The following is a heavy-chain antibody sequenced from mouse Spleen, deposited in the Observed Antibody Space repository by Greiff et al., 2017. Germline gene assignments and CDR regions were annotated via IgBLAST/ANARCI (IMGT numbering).Heavy chain of an antibody. D-gene: IGHD2-2*01. Sequence: EVQLQQSGPELVKPGASVKISCKASGYTFTDYYMNWVKQSHGKSLEWIGDINPNNGGTSYNQKFKGKATLTVDKSSSTAYMELRSLTSEDSAVYYCARSGLRRWYFDVWGAGTTVTVSS. CDR3: ARSGLRRWYFDV. CDR2: INPNNGGT. CDR1: GYTFTDYY. V-gene: IGHV1-26*01. J-gene: IGHJ1*01.